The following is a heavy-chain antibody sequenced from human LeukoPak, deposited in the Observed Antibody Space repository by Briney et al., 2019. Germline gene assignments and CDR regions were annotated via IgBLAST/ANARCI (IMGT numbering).Heavy chain of an antibody. D-gene: IGHD3-3*01. CDR2: IIPIFGTA. CDR3: ARGRPIGIFGVYYYYGMDV. V-gene: IGHV1-69*13. CDR1: GGTFSSYA. J-gene: IGHJ6*02. Sequence: ASVKVSCKASGGTFSSYAISWVRQAPGQGLEWMGGIIPIFGTASYAQKFQGRVTITADESTSTAYMELSSLRSEDTAVYYCARGRPIGIFGVYYYYGMDVWGQGTTVTVSS.